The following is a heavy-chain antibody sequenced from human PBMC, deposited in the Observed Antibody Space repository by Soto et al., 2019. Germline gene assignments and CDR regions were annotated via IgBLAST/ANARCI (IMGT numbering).Heavy chain of an antibody. CDR3: ARTHLITRYCRQDDY. J-gene: IGHJ4*02. CDR1: GGSVSSGSYY. V-gene: IGHV4-61*01. CDR2: IYYSGST. Sequence: QVQLQESGPGLVKPSETLSLTCTVSGGSVSSGSYYWSWIRQPPGKGLEWIGYIYYSGSTNYNPSLKSRVTISVDTSKTQFSLKLSSVTAADTAVYYCARTHLITRYCRQDDYWGQGTMITVSS. D-gene: IGHD2-15*01.